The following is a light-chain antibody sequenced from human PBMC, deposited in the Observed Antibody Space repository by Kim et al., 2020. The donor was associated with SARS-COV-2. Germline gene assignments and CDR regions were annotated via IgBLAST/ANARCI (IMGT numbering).Light chain of an antibody. Sequence: VVRQSPATLSLSPGERATLSCRASQSVGTSLAWYHQKPGQAPRLLIYDASTSPTGIPARCRGSGSGTDFTLTIGTLEPEDSAVYYCQQRGNFGQGTRLEIK. CDR3: QQRGN. J-gene: IGKJ5*01. CDR1: QSVGTS. CDR2: DAS. V-gene: IGKV3-11*01.